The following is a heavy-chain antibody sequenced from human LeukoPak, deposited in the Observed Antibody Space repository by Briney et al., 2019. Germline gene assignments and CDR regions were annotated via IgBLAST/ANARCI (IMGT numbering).Heavy chain of an antibody. CDR1: GFTFNKYP. J-gene: IGHJ3*02. CDR3: AKYSGHDTSGYYESRAFDI. V-gene: IGHV3-30-3*02. Sequence: GGALRLSCAAPGFTFNKYPMHWVRQAPGKGLEWGALISSDGRDNYYADSVKGRFTISRDNSKNTLYLQMNSVRAEDTAVYYCAKYSGHDTSGYYESRAFDIWGQGTMVTVSS. CDR2: ISSDGRDN. D-gene: IGHD3-22*01.